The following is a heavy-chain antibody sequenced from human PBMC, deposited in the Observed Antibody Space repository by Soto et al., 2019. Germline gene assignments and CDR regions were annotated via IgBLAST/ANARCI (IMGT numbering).Heavy chain of an antibody. CDR1: GYTFTSYA. D-gene: IGHD5-12*01. CDR3: ARDLSIVAKKGTYYYYYGMDV. V-gene: IGHV1-3*01. Sequence: ASVKVSCKASGYTFTSYAMHWLRQSPGQRLEWMGWINAGNGNTKYSQNFQGRVTITRDTSASTAYMEMSSLRAEDTAVYYCARDLSIVAKKGTYYYYYGMDVWGQGTTVTVSS. J-gene: IGHJ6*02. CDR2: INAGNGNT.